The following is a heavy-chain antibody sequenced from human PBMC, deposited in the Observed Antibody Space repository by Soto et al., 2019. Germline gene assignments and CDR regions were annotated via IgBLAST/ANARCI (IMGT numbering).Heavy chain of an antibody. D-gene: IGHD2-21*02. Sequence: QVQLVQSGAEEKKPGASVKVSCKASGYTFTSYAMPWVRQAPGQRLEWMGWINAGNGNTSNSHKFQVRVTITRDTLDRTVDMERAKVRSEDTSVNYCAKAWEVLTAPDYWGQGTLVTVTS. CDR2: INAGNGNT. J-gene: IGHJ4*02. CDR3: AKAWEVLTAPDY. CDR1: GYTFTSYA. V-gene: IGHV1-3*05.